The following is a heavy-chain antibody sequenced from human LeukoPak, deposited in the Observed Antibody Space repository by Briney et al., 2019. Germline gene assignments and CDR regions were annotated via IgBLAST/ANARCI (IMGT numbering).Heavy chain of an antibody. J-gene: IGHJ4*02. CDR1: GYTFTSYY. V-gene: IGHV1-46*01. CDR3: ARADIIVVAGATPVGSGFEY. CDR2: INPRGGNT. Sequence: GASVKVSCKASGYTFTSYYMHWVRQAPGQGLEWMGIINPRGGNTYYAQKFQGRVTMTRDTSTSTAYMELQSLTSDDTAVYYCARADIIVVAGATPVGSGFEYWGQGALITVS. D-gene: IGHD2-15*01.